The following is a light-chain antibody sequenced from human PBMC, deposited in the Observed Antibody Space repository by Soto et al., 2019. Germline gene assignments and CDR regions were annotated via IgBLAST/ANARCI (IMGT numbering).Light chain of an antibody. J-gene: IGKJ1*01. CDR2: GAS. V-gene: IGKV3-15*01. CDR3: QQYNNWPPWT. CDR1: QSVSSN. Sequence: EIVMTHSPSTLSVSPGERSTLPCRASQSVSSNLAWYQQKPGQAPRLLXYGASTRATGIPARFSGSGSGTEFTLTISSLQSEDFAVYYGQQYNNWPPWTFGQGTKVDIK.